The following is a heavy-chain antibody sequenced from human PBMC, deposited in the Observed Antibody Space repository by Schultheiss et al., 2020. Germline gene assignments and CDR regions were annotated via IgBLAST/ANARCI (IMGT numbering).Heavy chain of an antibody. V-gene: IGHV3-7*01. J-gene: IGHJ4*02. CDR1: GFTFSSYW. CDR2: IKQDGSEK. Sequence: GESLKISCAASGFTFSSYWMSWVRQAPGQGLEWVANIKQDGSEKYYVDSAKGRFTISRDNAKNSLYLQMNSLRAEDTAVYYCARGKAYGHYYFDYWGQGTLVTVSS. D-gene: IGHD3-10*01. CDR3: ARGKAYGHYYFDY.